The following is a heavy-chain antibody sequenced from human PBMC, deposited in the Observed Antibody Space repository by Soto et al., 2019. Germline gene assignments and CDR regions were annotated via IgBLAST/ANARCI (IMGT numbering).Heavy chain of an antibody. CDR2: IYWDDDK. CDR3: ARIYCSGGSCYGNYFDY. V-gene: IGHV2-5*02. Sequence: QITLKESGPTLVKPTQTLTLTCTFSGFSLSTSGVGVGWIRQSPGKALEWLALIYWDDDKRYSPSLKRRLTITKDSSKSPVVLTMTNMDPVDKATYYCARIYCSGGSCYGNYFDYWGQGTLVTVSS. CDR1: GFSLSTSGVG. J-gene: IGHJ4*02. D-gene: IGHD2-15*01.